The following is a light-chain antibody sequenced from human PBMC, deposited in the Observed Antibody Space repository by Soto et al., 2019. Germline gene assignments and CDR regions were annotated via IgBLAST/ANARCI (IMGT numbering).Light chain of an antibody. V-gene: IGKV1-27*01. CDR1: QGITNY. J-gene: IGKJ4*01. CDR2: AAS. Sequence: DIQMTQSPSSLSASVGDRVTITCPASQGITNYLASYQQKPGKVPKLLIHAASTLQSGVPSRSSGSGSGTDFTLTISSLQPEEVATYYCRKYNSAPLTCGGGTKVELK. CDR3: RKYNSAPLT.